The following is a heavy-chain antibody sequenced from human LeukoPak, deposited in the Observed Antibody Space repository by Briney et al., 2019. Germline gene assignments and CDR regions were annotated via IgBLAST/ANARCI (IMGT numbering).Heavy chain of an antibody. CDR1: GGSISSGSYY. Sequence: PSETLSLTCTVSGGSISSGSYYWGWIRQPAGKGLEWIGRIYTSGSTNYNPSLKSRVTISVDTSKNQFSLKLSSVTAADTAVYYCAGDLGSSWGTWFDPWGQGTLVTVSS. CDR2: IYTSGST. CDR3: AGDLGSSWGTWFDP. J-gene: IGHJ5*02. D-gene: IGHD6-13*01. V-gene: IGHV4-61*02.